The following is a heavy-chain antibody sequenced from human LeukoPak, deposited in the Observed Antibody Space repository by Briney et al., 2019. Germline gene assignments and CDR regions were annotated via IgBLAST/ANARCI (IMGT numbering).Heavy chain of an antibody. CDR1: GGSISSYY. D-gene: IGHD3-9*01. CDR3: ARVRGLRYFDWLLDY. CDR2: IYYSGST. V-gene: IGHV4-59*01. Sequence: SETLSLTCTVSGGSISSYYWSWIRQPPGKGLEWTGYIYYSGSTNYNPSLKSRVTISVDTSKNQFSLKLSSVTAADTAVYYCARVRGLRYFDWLLDYWGQGTLVTVSS. J-gene: IGHJ4*02.